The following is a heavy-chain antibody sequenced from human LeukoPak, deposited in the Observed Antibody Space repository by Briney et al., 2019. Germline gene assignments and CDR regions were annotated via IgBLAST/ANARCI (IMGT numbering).Heavy chain of an antibody. CDR3: AREGIQLWLDLSY. Sequence: ASVTVSCKSSVYTFTTYGISWVRQAPGQGLEWMGWISAYNGNTNYAQKLQGRVTMTTDTSTSTAYMELRSLRSDDTAVYYCAREGIQLWLDLSYWGQGTLVTVSS. CDR2: ISAYNGNT. D-gene: IGHD5-18*01. CDR1: VYTFTTYG. V-gene: IGHV1-18*01. J-gene: IGHJ4*02.